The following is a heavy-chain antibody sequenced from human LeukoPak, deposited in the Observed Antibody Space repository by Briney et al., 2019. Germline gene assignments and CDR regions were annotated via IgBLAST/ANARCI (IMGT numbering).Heavy chain of an antibody. Sequence: GGSLRLSCAASGFTFSSYSMNWVRQAPGKGLEYISYINSRSNYIDYADSVQGRFTISRDNAKNSLYLQMNSLRAGDTAVYFCARGTRRGDYYFDFWGQGTLVTVSS. CDR1: GFTFSSYS. CDR2: INSRSNYI. J-gene: IGHJ4*02. V-gene: IGHV3-21*05. D-gene: IGHD3-10*01. CDR3: ARGTRRGDYYFDF.